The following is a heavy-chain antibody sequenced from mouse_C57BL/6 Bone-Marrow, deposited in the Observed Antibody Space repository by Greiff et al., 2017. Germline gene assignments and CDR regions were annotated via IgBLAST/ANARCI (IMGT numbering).Heavy chain of an antibody. J-gene: IGHJ3*01. Sequence: EVKVEESGPGLVKPSQSLSLTCSVTGYSITSGYYWNWIRRFPGNKLEWLGSIRYDGGNNYTPSFKNPIPIARDTSKNQFFLKLNSVTTEDTATYYCAREGFKGISNYRAWFAYWGQGTLVTVSA. CDR2: IRYDGGN. D-gene: IGHD2-5*01. CDR1: GYSITSGYY. CDR3: AREGFKGISNYRAWFAY. V-gene: IGHV3-6*01.